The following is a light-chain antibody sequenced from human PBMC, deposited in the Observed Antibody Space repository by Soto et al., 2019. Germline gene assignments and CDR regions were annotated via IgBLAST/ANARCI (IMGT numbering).Light chain of an antibody. CDR1: SSDVGGYNY. CDR2: EVS. CDR3: SSYAGSNNSV. J-gene: IGLJ2*01. V-gene: IGLV2-8*01. Sequence: QSALTQPPSASGSPGQSVTISCTGTSSDVGGYNYVSWYQQHPGKAPKLMIYEVSKRPSGVPDSFSGSKSGNTASLTVSGLQAEDEADYYCSSYAGSNNSVFGGGTKLTVL.